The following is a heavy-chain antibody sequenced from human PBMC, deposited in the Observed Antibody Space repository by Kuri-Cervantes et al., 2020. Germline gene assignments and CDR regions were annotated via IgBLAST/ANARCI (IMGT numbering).Heavy chain of an antibody. D-gene: IGHD3-3*01. CDR3: AKDWKTSGFLEWHERNYYYYYGMDV. CDR2: ISWNSGSI. J-gene: IGHJ6*02. V-gene: IGHV3-9*01. CDR1: GFTFSSYA. Sequence: SLKISCAASGFTFSSYAMSWVRQAPVKGLEWVSGISWNSGSIGYADSVKGRFTISRDNAKNSLYLQMNSLRAEDTALYYCAKDWKTSGFLEWHERNYYYYYGMDVWGQGTTVTVSS.